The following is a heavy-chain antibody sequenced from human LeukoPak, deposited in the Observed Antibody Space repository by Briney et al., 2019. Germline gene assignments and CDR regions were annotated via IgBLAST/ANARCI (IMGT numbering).Heavy chain of an antibody. V-gene: IGHV3-23*01. Sequence: GGSLRLSCAASGFTFSSYAMSWVRQAPGKGLEWVSAISGSGGSTYYADSVKGRFIISRDNSKNTLYLQMNSLRAEDTAVYYCAKGDIVVVPAATDYWGQGTLVTVSS. CDR1: GFTFSSYA. CDR3: AKGDIVVVPAATDY. CDR2: ISGSGGST. D-gene: IGHD2-2*01. J-gene: IGHJ4*02.